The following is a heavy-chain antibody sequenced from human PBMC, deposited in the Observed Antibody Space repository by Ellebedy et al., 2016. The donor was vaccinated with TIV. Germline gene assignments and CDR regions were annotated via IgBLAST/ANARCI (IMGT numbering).Heavy chain of an antibody. J-gene: IGHJ4*02. CDR2: ILSDGSNS. V-gene: IGHV3-33*01. Sequence: GESLKISCAASGFTFANFGMHWVRQAPGKGLEWVALILSDGSNSYYVDPVKGRFTISRDNSKNTLYLQMNSLRAEDTAVYYCARDLDVSGSYYGSFDYWGQGTLVTVSS. CDR3: ARDLDVSGSYYGSFDY. CDR1: GFTFANFG. D-gene: IGHD1-26*01.